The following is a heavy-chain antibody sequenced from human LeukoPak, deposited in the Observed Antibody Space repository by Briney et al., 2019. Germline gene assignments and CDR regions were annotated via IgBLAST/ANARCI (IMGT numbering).Heavy chain of an antibody. D-gene: IGHD2-2*01. CDR2: ISYDGSNK. Sequence: GGSLRLSCAASGFTFSSYAMHWVRQAPGKGLEWEAVISYDGSNKYYADSVKGRFTISRDNSKNTLYLQMNSLRAEDTAVYYCARGIQCSSTSCYAGSTFDYWGQGTLVTVSS. CDR3: ARGIQCSSTSCYAGSTFDY. V-gene: IGHV3-30-3*01. J-gene: IGHJ4*02. CDR1: GFTFSSYA.